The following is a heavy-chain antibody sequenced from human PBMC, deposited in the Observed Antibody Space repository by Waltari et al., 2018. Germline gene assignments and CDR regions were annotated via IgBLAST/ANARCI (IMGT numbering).Heavy chain of an antibody. J-gene: IGHJ4*02. CDR1: GFTVTDYY. CDR3: AREGGQGYCSGGACSLDY. Sequence: EVQLVESGGGLIQPGGSLRLSCAASGFTVTDYYMSWFRQAPGKGLEWVSVIYKKDNIFYADSVKGRFTISRDSSKNTRFLQMNSLRAEDTAVYYCAREGGQGYCSGGACSLDYWGQGTLVTVSS. D-gene: IGHD2-15*01. V-gene: IGHV3-53*01. CDR2: IYKKDNI.